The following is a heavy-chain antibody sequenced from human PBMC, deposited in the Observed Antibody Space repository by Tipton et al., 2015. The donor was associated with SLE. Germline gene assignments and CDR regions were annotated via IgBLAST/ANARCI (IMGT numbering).Heavy chain of an antibody. J-gene: IGHJ3*02. CDR1: GGSISGFY. V-gene: IGHV4-4*07. CDR2: IYSSGSP. Sequence: TLSLTCTVSGGSISGFYWSWIRQPDGKGLEWIGRIYSSGSPNYNPSLKSRVTMSVGTSKNQFSLKLSSVTAADTAVYYCARETPPGEVVVPAAAFDIWGQGTMITVSS. CDR3: ARETPPGEVVVPAAAFDI. D-gene: IGHD2-2*01.